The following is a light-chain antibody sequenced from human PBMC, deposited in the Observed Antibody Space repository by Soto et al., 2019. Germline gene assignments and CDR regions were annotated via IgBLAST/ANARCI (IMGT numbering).Light chain of an antibody. CDR1: QSVTSSY. Sequence: EIVLTQSPGTLSLSPGERATLSCRASQSVTSSYLAWFQQKPGQPPRVLIHGASSRATGIPDRFSGSGSGTDFTLTISRLEPEDFAVYYCQQYGSSPQTFGQGTKVDI. V-gene: IGKV3-20*01. J-gene: IGKJ1*01. CDR3: QQYGSSPQT. CDR2: GAS.